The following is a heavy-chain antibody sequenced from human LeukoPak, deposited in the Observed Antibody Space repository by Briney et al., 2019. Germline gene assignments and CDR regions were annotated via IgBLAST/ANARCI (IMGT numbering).Heavy chain of an antibody. CDR3: ARGGKAARRGYYYMDV. CDR2: IIPIFGTA. Sequence: SVKVSCKASGGTFSSYAISWVRQAPGQGLEWMGGIIPIFGTANYAQKFQGRVTITTGESTSTAYMELSSLRSEDTAVYYCARGGKAARRGYYYMDVWGKGTTVTVSS. V-gene: IGHV1-69*05. J-gene: IGHJ6*03. D-gene: IGHD6-6*01. CDR1: GGTFSSYA.